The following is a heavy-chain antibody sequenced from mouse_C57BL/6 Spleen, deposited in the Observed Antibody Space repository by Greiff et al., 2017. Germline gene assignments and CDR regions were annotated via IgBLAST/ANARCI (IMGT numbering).Heavy chain of an antibody. V-gene: IGHV1-15*01. CDR3: TKKNAMDY. J-gene: IGHJ4*01. CDR1: GYTFTDYE. CDR2: IDPETGGT. Sequence: VKLVESGAELVRPGASVTLSCKASGYTFTDYEMHWVKQTPVHGLEWIGAIDPETGGTAYNQKFKGKDILTADQSSSTAYMELLSLTSEDSAVYYCTKKNAMDYWGQGTSVTVSS.